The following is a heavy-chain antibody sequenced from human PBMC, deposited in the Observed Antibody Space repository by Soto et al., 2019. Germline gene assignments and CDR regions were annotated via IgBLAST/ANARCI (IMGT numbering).Heavy chain of an antibody. CDR2: IYSGGST. V-gene: IGHV3-53*01. D-gene: IGHD6-19*01. Sequence: GGSLRLSCAASGFTVSSNYMSWVRQAPGKGLEWVSVIYSGGSTYYADSVKGRFTISRDNSKNTLYLQMNSLRAEDTAVYYCARAVAGTHWFDPWGQGTLVTVS. CDR1: GFTVSSNY. J-gene: IGHJ5*02. CDR3: ARAVAGTHWFDP.